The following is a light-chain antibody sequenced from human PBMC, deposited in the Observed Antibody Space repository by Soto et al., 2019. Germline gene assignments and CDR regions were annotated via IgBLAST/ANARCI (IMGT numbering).Light chain of an antibody. CDR2: SVS. CDR3: QQSYSSPWT. Sequence: DIQMTQSPSSLSASVGERVTITCRASQIVRTYLHWYQQKPGTAPNLLIYSVSTLHSGVPSRFSGSGSGTDFTLTISSLQTQDFATYYCQQSYSSPWTFGLGTKVEIK. CDR1: QIVRTY. V-gene: IGKV1-39*01. J-gene: IGKJ1*01.